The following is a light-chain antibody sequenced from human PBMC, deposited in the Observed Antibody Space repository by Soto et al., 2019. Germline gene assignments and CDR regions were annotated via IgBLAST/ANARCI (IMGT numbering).Light chain of an antibody. CDR1: QSVSGS. CDR3: QEGTYWPA. J-gene: IGKJ4*01. Sequence: EIVLTQSPAILSLSPGEKTTLSRRASQSVSGSLGWYQQKPGQAPRLIIYDASVRATGIPARFSGSGSGTDFTLTISSLEPEDFAVYYCQEGTYWPAFGGGTKVEIK. V-gene: IGKV3-11*01. CDR2: DAS.